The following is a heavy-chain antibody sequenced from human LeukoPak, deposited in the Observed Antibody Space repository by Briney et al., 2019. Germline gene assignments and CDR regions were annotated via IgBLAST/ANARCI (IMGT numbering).Heavy chain of an antibody. D-gene: IGHD4-17*01. CDR3: ARGLNRNDYGDYGY. Sequence: PSETLSLTCTVSGGSISSYYWSWIRQPPGKGLEWIGYIYHTGSTSYNPSLKGRVTISVDTSKNQFSLKLSSVTAADTAVYYCARGLNRNDYGDYGYWGQGTLDTVSS. CDR2: IYHTGST. CDR1: GGSISSYY. J-gene: IGHJ4*02. V-gene: IGHV4-59*01.